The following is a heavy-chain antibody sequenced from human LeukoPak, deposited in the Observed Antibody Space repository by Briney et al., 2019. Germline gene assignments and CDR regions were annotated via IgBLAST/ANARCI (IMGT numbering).Heavy chain of an antibody. J-gene: IGHJ4*02. V-gene: IGHV1-18*04. Sequence: ASVKVSCKASGYTFTTYYMHWVRQAPGQGLEWMGWISAYNGNTNYAQKLQGRVTMTTDTSTSTAYMELRSLRSDDTAVYYCARGIAVAGTIWGQGTLVTVSS. CDR3: ARGIAVAGTI. D-gene: IGHD6-19*01. CDR2: ISAYNGNT. CDR1: GYTFTTYY.